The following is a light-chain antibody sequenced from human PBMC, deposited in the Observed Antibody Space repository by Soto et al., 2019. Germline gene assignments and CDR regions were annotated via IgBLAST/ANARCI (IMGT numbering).Light chain of an antibody. CDR3: QQYGSSST. CDR2: GAS. CDR1: QSLLHSNGYTY. J-gene: IGKJ5*01. V-gene: IGKV2-28*01. Sequence: DIVMTQSPLSLPVTPGEPASISCRSSQSLLHSNGYTYLDWYLQKPGQAPRLLIYGASSRATGIPDRFSGSGSGTDFTLTISRLEPDDFAVYYCQQYGSSSTFGQGTRLEI.